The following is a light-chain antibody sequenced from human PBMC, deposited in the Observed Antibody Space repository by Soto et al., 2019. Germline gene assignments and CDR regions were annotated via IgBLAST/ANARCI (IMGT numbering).Light chain of an antibody. J-gene: IGLJ1*01. CDR3: NSRGGSRPYYV. CDR1: SSDIGAYNS. Sequence: QSALAQPASVSGSPGQSITISCTGTSSDIGAYNSVSWYQQYPGRAPKLMIYEVSDRPSGVSARFSASKSGNTASLTISGLQAEDKADYYCNSRGGSRPYYVFGTGTKVTV. CDR2: EVS. V-gene: IGLV2-14*01.